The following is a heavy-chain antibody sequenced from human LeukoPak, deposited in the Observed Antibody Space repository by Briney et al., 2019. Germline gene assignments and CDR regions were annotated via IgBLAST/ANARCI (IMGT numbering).Heavy chain of an antibody. J-gene: IGHJ4*02. CDR2: IYHSGST. Sequence: SETLSLTCAVYGGSFSGYYWSWIRQPPGKGLEWIGSIYHSGSTYYNPSLKSRVTMSVDTSKNQFSLKLSSVTAADTAVYYCASDSGHWGQGTLVTVSS. CDR1: GGSFSGYY. CDR3: ASDSGH. D-gene: IGHD1-14*01. V-gene: IGHV4-34*01.